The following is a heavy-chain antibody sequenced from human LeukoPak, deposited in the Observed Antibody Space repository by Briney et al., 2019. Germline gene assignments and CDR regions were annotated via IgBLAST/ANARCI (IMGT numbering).Heavy chain of an antibody. Sequence: SETLSLTCTVSSGSISSSSYYWGWIRQPPGKGLEWIGSIYYSGSTYYNSSLKSRVTISVDTSKNQFSLKLSSVTAADTAVYYCARVRGSGWANNWFDPWGQGTLVTVSS. V-gene: IGHV4-39*07. CDR1: SGSISSSSYY. CDR2: IYYSGST. D-gene: IGHD6-19*01. CDR3: ARVRGSGWANNWFDP. J-gene: IGHJ5*02.